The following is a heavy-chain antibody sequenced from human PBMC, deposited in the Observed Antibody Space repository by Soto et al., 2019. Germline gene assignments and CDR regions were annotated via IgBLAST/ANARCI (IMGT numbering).Heavy chain of an antibody. CDR1: GGSISSYY. V-gene: IGHV4-34*01. CDR2: INHSGST. J-gene: IGHJ6*03. Sequence: SETLSLTCTVSGGSISSYYWSWIRQPPGKGLEWIGEINHSGSTNYNPSLKSRVTISVDTSKNQFSLKLSSVTAADTAVYYCARGWIIVVPAAIPGNYYYMDVWGKGTTVTVSS. D-gene: IGHD2-2*01. CDR3: ARGWIIVVPAAIPGNYYYMDV.